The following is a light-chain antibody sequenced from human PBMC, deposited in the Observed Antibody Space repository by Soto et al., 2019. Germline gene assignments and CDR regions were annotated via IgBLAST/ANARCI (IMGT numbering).Light chain of an antibody. V-gene: IGKV4-1*01. Sequence: DIVMTQSPDSLAVSLGERATINCKSSQSVSYSSNNKNYLAWYQQKPGQPPKLLIYWASTRESGVPDRFSGRGSGTDFTLTISSVQAEDVAVYYCQQYYSTPITFGQGTRLEIK. CDR3: QQYYSTPIT. J-gene: IGKJ5*01. CDR2: WAS. CDR1: QSVSYSSNNKNY.